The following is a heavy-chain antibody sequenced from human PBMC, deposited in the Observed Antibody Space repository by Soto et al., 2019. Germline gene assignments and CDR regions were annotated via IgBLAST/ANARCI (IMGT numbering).Heavy chain of an antibody. CDR3: ASMVGDWEAYYYYVMDV. Sequence: SETLSLTCAVYGGSFSGYYWSWIRQPPGKGLEWIGEINHSGSTNYNPSLKSRVTISVGTSKNQFSLKLSSVTAADTAVYYCASMVGDWEAYYYYVMDVWGQGTTVTVSS. CDR2: INHSGST. J-gene: IGHJ6*02. V-gene: IGHV4-34*01. CDR1: GGSFSGYY. D-gene: IGHD2-21*02.